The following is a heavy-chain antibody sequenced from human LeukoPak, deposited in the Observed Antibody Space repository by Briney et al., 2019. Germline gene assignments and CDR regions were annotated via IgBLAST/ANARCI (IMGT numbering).Heavy chain of an antibody. D-gene: IGHD1-26*01. Sequence: ASVKVSCKVSGYTLTELSMHWVRQAPGKGLEWMGGFEPEDGETIYAQKFQGRVTMTRNTSISTAYMELSSLRSEDTAVYYCARAGFDGSHFDYWGQGTLVTVSS. CDR1: GYTLTELS. CDR3: ARAGFDGSHFDY. J-gene: IGHJ4*02. CDR2: FEPEDGET. V-gene: IGHV1-24*01.